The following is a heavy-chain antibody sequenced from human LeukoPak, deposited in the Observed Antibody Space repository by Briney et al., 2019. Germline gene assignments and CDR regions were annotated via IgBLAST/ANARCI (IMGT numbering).Heavy chain of an antibody. V-gene: IGHV3-30*18. CDR3: AKDIGLEGYYFDY. CDR2: ISYDGSNK. J-gene: IGHJ4*02. CDR1: GFTFSSYG. Sequence: GGSLRLSCAASGFTFSSYGMPWVRQAPGKGLEWVAVISYDGSNKYYADSVKGRFTISRDNSKNTLYLQMNSLRAEDTAVYYCAKDIGLEGYYFDYWGQGTLVTVSS. D-gene: IGHD3-16*02.